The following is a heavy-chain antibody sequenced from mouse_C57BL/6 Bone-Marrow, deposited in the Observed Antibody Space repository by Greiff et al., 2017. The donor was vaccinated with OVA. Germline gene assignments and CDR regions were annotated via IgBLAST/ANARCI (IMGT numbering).Heavy chain of an antibody. J-gene: IGHJ1*03. CDR2: ISDGGSYT. CDR3: ARDRGVPYYYGIWYVDG. V-gene: IGHV5-4*01. Sequence: VHLVESGGGLVKPGGSLKLSCAASGFTFSSYAMSWVRQTPEKRLEWVATISDGGSYTYYPDNGKGRFTISRDNAKNNLYLQMSHLKSEDTAMYYGARDRGVPYYYGIWYVDGWGTGTTVTVSS. D-gene: IGHD1-1*01. CDR1: GFTFSSYA.